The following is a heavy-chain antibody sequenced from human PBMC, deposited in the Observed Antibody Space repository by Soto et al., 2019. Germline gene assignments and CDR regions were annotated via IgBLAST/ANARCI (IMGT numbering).Heavy chain of an antibody. V-gene: IGHV1-69*01. CDR2: IIPIFGTA. D-gene: IGHD2-21*02. CDR3: AYCGGDHPSDY. Sequence: QVQLVQSGAELKKPGSSVKVSCKASGCTFSSYAISWVRQAPGQGLEWMGGIIPIFGTANYAQKFQGRVTITADESTSTAYMSLSSQRAEDTAVYFFAYCGGDHPSDYWGQGTLVTVS. J-gene: IGHJ4*02. CDR1: GCTFSSYA.